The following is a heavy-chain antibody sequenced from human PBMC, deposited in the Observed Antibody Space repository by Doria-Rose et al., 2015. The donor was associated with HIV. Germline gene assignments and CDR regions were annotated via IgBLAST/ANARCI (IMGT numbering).Heavy chain of an antibody. CDR1: GLTFSRFW. CDR2: IKEDGSEK. CDR3: TGETYYFDY. V-gene: IGHV3-7*05. D-gene: IGHD3-16*01. Sequence: LSCTVPGLTFSRFWMSWVRQAPGKGLEWVAIIKEDGSEKKYVDSVKGRFTISRDNPKNSVYLQMNSLRAEDTAVYYCTGETYYFDYWGQGSLVIVSS. J-gene: IGHJ4*02.